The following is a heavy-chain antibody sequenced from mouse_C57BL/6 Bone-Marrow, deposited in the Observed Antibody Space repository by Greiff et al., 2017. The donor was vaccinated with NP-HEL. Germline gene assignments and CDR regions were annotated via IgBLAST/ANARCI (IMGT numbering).Heavy chain of an antibody. V-gene: IGHV5-12*01. J-gene: IGHJ1*03. CDR3: ARRFNWYFDV. Sequence: EVKLVESGGGLVQPGGSLKLSCAASGFTFSDYYMYWVRQTPEKRLEWVAYISNGGGSTYYPDTVKGRFTISRDNAKKTLYLQMSRLKSEDTAMYYCARRFNWYFDVWGTGTTVTVSS. CDR1: GFTFSDYY. CDR2: ISNGGGST.